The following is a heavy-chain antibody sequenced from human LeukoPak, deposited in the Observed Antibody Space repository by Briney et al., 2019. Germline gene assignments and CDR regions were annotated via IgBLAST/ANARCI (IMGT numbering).Heavy chain of an antibody. D-gene: IGHD7-27*01. CDR1: GFTFSSYA. Sequence: TGGSLRLSCAASGFTFSSYAMSWVRQAPGKGLEWVSVIYSGGSTYYADSVKGRFTISRDNSKNTLYLQMNSLRAEDTAVYYCARDAITGEDYWGQGTLVTVSS. CDR2: IYSGGST. J-gene: IGHJ4*02. CDR3: ARDAITGEDY. V-gene: IGHV3-66*01.